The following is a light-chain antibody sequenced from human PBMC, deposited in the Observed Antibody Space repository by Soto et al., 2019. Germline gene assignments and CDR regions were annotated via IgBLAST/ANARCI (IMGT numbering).Light chain of an antibody. CDR3: QQYNSYSRT. Sequence: EIVFTQPPGTLSLSPGERATLSCRASQSISSNYLAWYQQKPGQAPRLLIYAASSRATGIPDRFSGSGSGRDFTLTISSLQPDDFATYYCQQYNSYSRTFGQGTKVDIK. V-gene: IGKV3-20*01. J-gene: IGKJ1*01. CDR2: AAS. CDR1: QSISSNY.